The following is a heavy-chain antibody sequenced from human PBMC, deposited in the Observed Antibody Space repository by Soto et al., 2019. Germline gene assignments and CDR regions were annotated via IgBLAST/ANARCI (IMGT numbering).Heavy chain of an antibody. Sequence: ASVKVSCKASGYTFTSYDINWVRQATGQGLEWMGWMNPNSGNTGYAQKFQGRVTMTRNTSISTAYMEMSSLRSEDTAVYYYDLLSPGDYARSRGNYYYMDVWGKGTTVTVSS. CDR1: GYTFTSYD. V-gene: IGHV1-8*01. J-gene: IGHJ6*03. CDR3: DLLSPGDYARSRGNYYYMDV. CDR2: MNPNSGNT. D-gene: IGHD4-17*01.